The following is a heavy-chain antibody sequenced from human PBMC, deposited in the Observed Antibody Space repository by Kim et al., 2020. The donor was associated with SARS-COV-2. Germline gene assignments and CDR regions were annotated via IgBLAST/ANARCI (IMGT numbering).Heavy chain of an antibody. CDR2: MNPNSGNT. J-gene: IGHJ4*02. CDR3: ARGQEYYYDSSGYYYSKNTRLLGFDY. D-gene: IGHD3-22*01. V-gene: IGHV1-8*01. CDR1: GYTFTSYD. Sequence: ASVKVSCKASGYTFTSYDINWVRQATGQGLEWMGWMNPNSGNTGYAQKFQGRVTMTRNTSISTAYMELSSLRSEDTAVYYCARGQEYYYDSSGYYYSKNTRLLGFDYWGQGTLVTVSS.